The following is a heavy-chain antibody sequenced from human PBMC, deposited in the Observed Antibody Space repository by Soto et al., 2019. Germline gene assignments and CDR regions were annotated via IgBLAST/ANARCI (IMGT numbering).Heavy chain of an antibody. D-gene: IGHD2-2*01. CDR2: INPSGGST. CDR1: GYTFTSYY. V-gene: IGHV1-46*01. Sequence: QVQLVQSGAEVKKPGASVKVSCKASGYTFTSYYMHWVRQAPGQGLEWMGIINPSGGSTSYAQKFQGSVTMTRDTSTSTVYMELSSLRSEDTAVYYCARERTSWRQGMDVWGQGTTVTVSS. J-gene: IGHJ6*02. CDR3: ARERTSWRQGMDV.